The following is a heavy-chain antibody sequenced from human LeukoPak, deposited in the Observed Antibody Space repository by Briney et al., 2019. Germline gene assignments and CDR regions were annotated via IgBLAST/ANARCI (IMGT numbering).Heavy chain of an antibody. CDR3: ARDYHGSGSLTTFDF. CDR2: IYPRDGST. CDR1: GYSFTSNY. Sequence: ASVKVSCRASGYSFTSNYLHWVRQAPGQGLEWMGMIYPRDGSTSYAQKFQGRVTVTRDTSTSTVHMELSGLRSEDTAVYYCARDYHGSGSLTTFDFWGQGTLVTVSS. V-gene: IGHV1-46*01. D-gene: IGHD3-10*01. J-gene: IGHJ4*02.